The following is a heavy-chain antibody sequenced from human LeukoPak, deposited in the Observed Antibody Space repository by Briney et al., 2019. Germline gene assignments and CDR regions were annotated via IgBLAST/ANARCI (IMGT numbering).Heavy chain of an antibody. V-gene: IGHV1-69*01. CDR2: LIPIFGTA. J-gene: IGHJ5*02. D-gene: IGHD2-2*01. CDR3: AVIVVVPAATSTNWFDP. Sequence: VASVKVSCKASGGTFSSYAISWVPQAPGQGLEWMGGLIPIFGTANYAQKFQGRATITADESTSTAYMELSSLRSEDTAVYYCAVIVVVPAATSTNWFDPWGQGTLVTVSS. CDR1: GGTFSSYA.